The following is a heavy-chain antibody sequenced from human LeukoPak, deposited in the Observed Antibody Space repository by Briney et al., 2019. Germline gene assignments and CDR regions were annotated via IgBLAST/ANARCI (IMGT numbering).Heavy chain of an antibody. J-gene: IGHJ3*02. CDR3: ANIGFVVVPAAILGSAFDI. CDR1: GFTFSSYG. CDR2: IRYDGSNK. D-gene: IGHD2-2*02. V-gene: IGHV3-30*02. Sequence: GGSLRLSCAASGFTFSSYGMHWVRQAPGKGLEWVAFIRYDGSNKYYADSVKGRFTISRDNSKNTLYLQMNSLRAEDTAVYYCANIGFVVVPAAILGSAFDIWGQGTMVTVSS.